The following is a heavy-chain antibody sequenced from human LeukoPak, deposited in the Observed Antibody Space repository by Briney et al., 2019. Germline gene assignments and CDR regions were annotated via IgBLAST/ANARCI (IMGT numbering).Heavy chain of an antibody. CDR2: IIPIFGTA. J-gene: IGHJ5*02. CDR1: GYTFTSYG. D-gene: IGHD6-13*01. Sequence: GASVKVSCKASGYTFTSYGISWVRQAPGQGLEWMGGIIPIFGTANYAQKFQGRVTITADESTSTAYMELSSLRSEDTAVYYCARHSSSWPLPENWFDPWGQGTLVTVSS. CDR3: ARHSSSWPLPENWFDP. V-gene: IGHV1-69*13.